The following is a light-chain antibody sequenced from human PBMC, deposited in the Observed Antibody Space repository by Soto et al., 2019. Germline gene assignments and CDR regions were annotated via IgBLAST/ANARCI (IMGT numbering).Light chain of an antibody. Sequence: ESVLTQSPGTLSLSPGERATLSCRASQPIIGNYLAWYQQKPGQAPRLLIYGASNRATGVPDRFSGSYSGTDFSLNITILEPEDVAVYYCEQHVNSVYIFGQGTRLEI. CDR1: QPIIGNY. CDR3: EQHVNSVYI. V-gene: IGKV3-20*01. J-gene: IGKJ2*01. CDR2: GAS.